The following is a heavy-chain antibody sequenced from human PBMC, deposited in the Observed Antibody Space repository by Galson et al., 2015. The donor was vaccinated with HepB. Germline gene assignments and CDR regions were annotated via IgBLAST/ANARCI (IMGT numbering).Heavy chain of an antibody. D-gene: IGHD4/OR15-4a*01. V-gene: IGHV2-70*11. CDR3: ARSTATYGPNLFDY. CDR1: GFSLSTSGMC. CDR2: IDWDDDK. J-gene: IGHJ4*02. Sequence: PALVKPTQTLTLTCTFSGFSLSTSGMCVSWIRQPPGKALEWLARIDWDDDKYYSTSLKTRLTISKDTSKNQVVLTMTNMDPVDTATYYCARSTATYGPNLFDYWGQGTLVTVSS.